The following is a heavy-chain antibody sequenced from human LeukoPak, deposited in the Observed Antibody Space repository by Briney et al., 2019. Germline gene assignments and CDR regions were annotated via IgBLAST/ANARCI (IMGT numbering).Heavy chain of an antibody. CDR1: GFTFSRYS. Sequence: GGSLRLSCAASGFTFSRYSMNWVRQAPGKGLEWVSYISSSGSTIYYADSVKGRFTISRDNAKNSLYLQMNSLRAEDTAVYYCARDPCGGDCYSRYFDLWGRGTLVTVSS. CDR2: ISSSGSTI. D-gene: IGHD2-21*02. J-gene: IGHJ2*01. V-gene: IGHV3-48*04. CDR3: ARDPCGGDCYSRYFDL.